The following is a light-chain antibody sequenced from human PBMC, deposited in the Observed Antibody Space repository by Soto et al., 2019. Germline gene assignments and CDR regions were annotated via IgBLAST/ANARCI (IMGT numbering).Light chain of an antibody. J-gene: IGLJ3*02. CDR1: SSDVGGYDY. V-gene: IGLV2-8*01. CDR3: SSCARGDKPYVL. CDR2: EVT. Sequence: QSALPQPPSASGSPGQSVTISCTGTSSDVGGYDYVSWYRQYPGKAPKLIIYEVTKRPSGVPDRFSGSKSGKTASLAVSGLQAEDEAYFCCSSCARGDKPYVLFGGGTKLTVL.